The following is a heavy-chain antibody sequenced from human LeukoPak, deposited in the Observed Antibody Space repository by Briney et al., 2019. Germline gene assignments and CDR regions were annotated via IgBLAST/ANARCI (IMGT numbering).Heavy chain of an antibody. CDR2: ISGSGGNT. V-gene: IGHV3-23*01. J-gene: IGHJ4*03. CDR3: AKCMAEPGTCYFDN. D-gene: IGHD6-13*01. Sequence: GGSLRLSCAAAGFSFSSYAMTWVRQGPGKGLEWVSGISGSGGNTYYANSVKGRFTISRDNSKSTLYLQMNNLGAEDTALYYCAKCMAEPGTCYFDNWGRGTLVTVSS. CDR1: GFSFSSYA.